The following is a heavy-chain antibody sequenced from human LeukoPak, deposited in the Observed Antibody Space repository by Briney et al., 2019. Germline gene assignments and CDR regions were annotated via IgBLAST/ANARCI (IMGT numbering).Heavy chain of an antibody. V-gene: IGHV1-2*02. J-gene: IGHJ6*03. Sequence: GASVKLCCKASGYTFTDYYIHLGRQAPGQGLEWMGVINPNSGGTNHAQKFQGRVTMTRDTSISTAYMELSRLRSDDTAVYFCARGGLPVFYYYMDVWGKGTTVTVSS. CDR2: INPNSGGT. CDR3: ARGGLPVFYYYMDV. CDR1: GYTFTDYY. D-gene: IGHD5-12*01.